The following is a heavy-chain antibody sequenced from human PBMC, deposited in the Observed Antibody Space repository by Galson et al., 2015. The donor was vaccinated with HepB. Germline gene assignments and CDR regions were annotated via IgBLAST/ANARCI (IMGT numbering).Heavy chain of an antibody. D-gene: IGHD2-15*01. J-gene: IGHJ3*02. CDR2: ISSSRSTI. CDR1: GFPFSSYN. V-gene: IGHV3-48*01. Sequence: SLRLSCAASGFPFSSYNMNWVRQAPGKGLEWVSYISSSRSTIFYADSVKGRFSISRDNAKNSLNLQMNSLRAEDTAVYYCARVYGSTPRDAFDIWGQGTVVTVSS. CDR3: ARVYGSTPRDAFDI.